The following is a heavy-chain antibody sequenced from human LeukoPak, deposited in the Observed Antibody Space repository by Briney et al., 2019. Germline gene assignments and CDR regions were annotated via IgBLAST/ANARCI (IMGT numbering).Heavy chain of an antibody. D-gene: IGHD2-15*01. V-gene: IGHV3-11*01. CDR1: GFTFSDYY. CDR3: AKDGLVVAATTRYNWFDP. CDR2: ISRTGSTI. Sequence: GGSLRLSCAASGFTFSDYYMRWIRQAPGKGLEGVSYISRTGSTIYYADSVKGRFTISRDNAKNTLFLQMNSLRAEDTAVYYCAKDGLVVAATTRYNWFDPWGQGALVTVSS. J-gene: IGHJ5*02.